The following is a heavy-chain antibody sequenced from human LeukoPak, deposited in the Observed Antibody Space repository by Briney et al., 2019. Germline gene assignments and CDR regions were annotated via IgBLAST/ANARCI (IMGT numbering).Heavy chain of an antibody. CDR3: ARDHGIEKITIFGVVTKSFDY. D-gene: IGHD3-3*01. J-gene: IGHJ4*02. Sequence: GGSLRLSCAASGFTFSSYWMHWVRQAPGKGLVWVSHINSDGSSTSYADSVKGRFTISRDNAKNTLYLQMNSLRAEDTAVYYCARDHGIEKITIFGVVTKSFDYWGQGTLVTVSS. V-gene: IGHV3-74*01. CDR1: GFTFSSYW. CDR2: INSDGSST.